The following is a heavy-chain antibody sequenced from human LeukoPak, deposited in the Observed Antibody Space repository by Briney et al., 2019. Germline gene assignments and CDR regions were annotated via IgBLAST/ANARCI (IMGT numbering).Heavy chain of an antibody. CDR3: ARGLTIKHWFDP. D-gene: IGHD3-10*01. CDR1: GFTVSSNY. Sequence: GGSLRLSCAASGFTVSSNYMSWVRQAPGKGLEWVSVIYSGGSTYYADSVKGRFTISRDNAKNSLFLQMNSLRAEDTAVYYCARGLTIKHWFDPWGQGTLVTVSS. J-gene: IGHJ5*02. CDR2: IYSGGST. V-gene: IGHV3-66*01.